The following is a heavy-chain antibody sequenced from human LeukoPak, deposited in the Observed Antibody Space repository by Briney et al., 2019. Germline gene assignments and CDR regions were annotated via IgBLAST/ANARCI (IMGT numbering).Heavy chain of an antibody. CDR1: GTSISSYY. J-gene: IGHJ4*02. CDR3: AGVGDWNDLVY. CDR2: IHDSGTT. D-gene: IGHD1-1*01. Sequence: PSETLSLTCTVSGTSISSYYWSWIRQPPGKGLEWIGYIHDSGTTNYNPSLMRRVTMSVDTSKNNFSLKLRSVSTADTAVYYCAGVGDWNDLVYWGQGTLVTVSS. V-gene: IGHV4-59*01.